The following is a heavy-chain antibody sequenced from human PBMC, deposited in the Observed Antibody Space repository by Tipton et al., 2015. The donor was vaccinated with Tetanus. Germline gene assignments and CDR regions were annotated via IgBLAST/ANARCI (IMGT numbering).Heavy chain of an antibody. CDR3: AKTAAGSGLFDY. CDR1: GFTFSDYG. J-gene: IGHJ4*02. D-gene: IGHD6-13*01. CDR2: LSFDGTNE. V-gene: IGHV3-30*18. Sequence: SLRLSCAASGFTFSDYGMHWVRQAPGKGLEWVAVLSFDGTNEDYADSVKGRFTISRDNSKNTLFLKMNSLRADDTAMYYCAKTAAGSGLFDYWGQGALVTVAS.